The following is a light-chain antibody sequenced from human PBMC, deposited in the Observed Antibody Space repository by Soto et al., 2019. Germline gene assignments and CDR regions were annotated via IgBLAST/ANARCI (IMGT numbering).Light chain of an antibody. CDR1: SGHSTYI. J-gene: IGLJ2*01. CDR2: LEGSGSY. Sequence: QLVLTLPSSASASLGSSVKLTCTLSSGHSTYIIAWHQQQPGKAPRYLMKLEGSGSYNKGSGVPDRFSGSSSGADRYLTISNLQFEDEADYYCETWDINTHVVFGGGTKVTVL. V-gene: IGLV4-60*02. CDR3: ETWDINTHVV.